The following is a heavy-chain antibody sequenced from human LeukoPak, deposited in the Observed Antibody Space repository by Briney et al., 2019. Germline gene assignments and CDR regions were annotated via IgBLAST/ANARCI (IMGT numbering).Heavy chain of an antibody. CDR1: GFTFSHYP. Sequence: GGSLRHSCAASGFTFSHYPMSGVRQAPGKELAGVSAISGSGGSTYYADSVKGRFTITRDNSKNTLYLQMNSLRAEDTAVYYCAKARGSYDNYWGQGPLVSVSS. V-gene: IGHV3-23*01. D-gene: IGHD1-26*01. CDR3: AKARGSYDNY. J-gene: IGHJ4*02. CDR2: ISGSGGST.